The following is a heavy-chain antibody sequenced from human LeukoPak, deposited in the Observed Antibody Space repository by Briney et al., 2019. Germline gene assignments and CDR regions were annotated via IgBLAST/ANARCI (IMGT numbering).Heavy chain of an antibody. CDR2: IYYSGST. CDR1: GCSISSYY. CDR3: ARGEDDFWSGYYTVGAFDI. V-gene: IGHV4-59*01. Sequence: SETLSLTCTVSGCSISSYYWSWIRQPPGKGLEWIGYIYYSGSTNYNPSLKSRVTISVDTSKNQFSLKLSSVTAADTAVYYCARGEDDFWSGYYTVGAFDIWGQGTMVTVSS. J-gene: IGHJ3*02. D-gene: IGHD3-3*01.